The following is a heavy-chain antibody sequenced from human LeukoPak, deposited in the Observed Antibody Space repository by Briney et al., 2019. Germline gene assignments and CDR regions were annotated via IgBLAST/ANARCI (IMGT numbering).Heavy chain of an antibody. V-gene: IGHV3-23*01. CDR2: ISGSGTST. D-gene: IGHD6-13*01. CDR1: GFTFGGYA. J-gene: IGHJ6*02. CDR3: AKDALGSSWYMRGYYYYGMDV. Sequence: GSLRLSCAASGFTFGGYAMSWVRQAPGKGLEWVSSISGSGTSTYFADSVKGRFTNSRDNSKNTLYLQMNSLRAEDTAVYYCAKDALGSSWYMRGYYYYGMDVWGQGTTVTVSS.